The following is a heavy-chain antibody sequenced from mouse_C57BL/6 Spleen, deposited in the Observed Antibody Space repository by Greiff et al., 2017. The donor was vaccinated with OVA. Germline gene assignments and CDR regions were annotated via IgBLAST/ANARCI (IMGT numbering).Heavy chain of an antibody. CDR3: ARGGTAQAEMDY. Sequence: VQLQQSGAELVMPGASVKLSCKASGYTFTSYWMHWVKQRPGQGLEWIGEIDPSDSYTNYNQRFKGKSTLTVDKSSSTAYMQLSSLTSEDSAVYYCARGGTAQAEMDYWGQGTSVTVSS. CDR1: GYTFTSYW. D-gene: IGHD3-2*02. CDR2: IDPSDSYT. V-gene: IGHV1-69*01. J-gene: IGHJ4*01.